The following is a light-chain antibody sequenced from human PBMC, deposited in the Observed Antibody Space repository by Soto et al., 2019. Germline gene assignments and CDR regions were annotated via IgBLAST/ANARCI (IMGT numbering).Light chain of an antibody. CDR2: DVS. V-gene: IGLV2-18*02. J-gene: IGLJ2*01. CDR1: SSDVGRYNH. CDR3: SSYTGSSTLVV. Sequence: QSVLTQPPSVSGSPGQSVSISCTGTSSDVGRYNHVSWYQQPPGTAPKLMIYDVSNRPSGVPDRFSGSKSGNTASLTISGLQAEDEAEYYCSSYTGSSTLVVFSGGTQLTVL.